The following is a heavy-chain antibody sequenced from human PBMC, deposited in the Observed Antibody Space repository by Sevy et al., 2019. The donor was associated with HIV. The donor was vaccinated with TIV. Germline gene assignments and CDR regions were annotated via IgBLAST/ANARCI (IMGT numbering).Heavy chain of an antibody. J-gene: IGHJ4*02. V-gene: IGHV1-24*01. D-gene: IGHD3-22*01. CDR3: AITKDYYDNSVYPFDY. Sequence: ASVKVSCKVFGYTLSELSMHWVRQTPGKGLEWMGSFDPEDGETIYAQKFQGRVAMTEDTSTDTAYMELRSLRSEDTAAFYCAITKDYYDNSVYPFDYWGQGTLVTVSS. CDR1: GYTLSELS. CDR2: FDPEDGET.